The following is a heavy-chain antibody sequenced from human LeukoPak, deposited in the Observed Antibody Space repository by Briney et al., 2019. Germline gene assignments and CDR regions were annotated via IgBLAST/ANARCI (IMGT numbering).Heavy chain of an antibody. CDR2: ITSGSVNM. Sequence: KTGGSLRLSCVASGFTFDTYTMTWVRQAPGKGLEWVSSITSGSVNMYYADSLKGRFTISRDNAKNSLFLQINSLRAEDTAVYYCAKVQDGSSWYEYFQHWGQGTLVTVSS. CDR3: AKVQDGSSWYEYFQH. V-gene: IGHV3-21*01. J-gene: IGHJ1*01. CDR1: GFTFDTYT. D-gene: IGHD6-13*01.